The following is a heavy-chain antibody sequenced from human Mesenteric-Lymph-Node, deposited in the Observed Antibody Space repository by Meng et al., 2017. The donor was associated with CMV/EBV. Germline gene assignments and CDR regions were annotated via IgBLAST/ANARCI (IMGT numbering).Heavy chain of an antibody. V-gene: IGHV1-8*01. D-gene: IGHD2-2*01. CDR3: AGPYCSSTSCYKWGY. CDR2: MNPNSGNT. J-gene: IGHJ4*02. Sequence: ASVKVSCKASGYPFTTYDINWVRQATGQGLEWMGWMNPNSGNTDSAQKFQGRVTMTRDTSIGTAYMELSSLRSEDTAVYYCAGPYCSSTSCYKWGYWGQGTLVTVSS. CDR1: GYPFTTYD.